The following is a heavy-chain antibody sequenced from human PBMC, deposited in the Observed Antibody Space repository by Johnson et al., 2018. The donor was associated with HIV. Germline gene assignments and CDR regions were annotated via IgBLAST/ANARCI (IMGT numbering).Heavy chain of an antibody. D-gene: IGHD6-13*01. Sequence: VQLVESGGGLVQPGRSLRLSCAASGFTVSSNYMSWVRQAPGKGLEWVSVIYSGGSTYYADSVKGRFTISRDNSKNTLYLQMNSLRAEDTAVYYCARGLLAGNDAFDIWGQGTMVTVSS. CDR2: IYSGGST. CDR1: GFTVSSNY. V-gene: IGHV3-66*01. J-gene: IGHJ3*02. CDR3: ARGLLAGNDAFDI.